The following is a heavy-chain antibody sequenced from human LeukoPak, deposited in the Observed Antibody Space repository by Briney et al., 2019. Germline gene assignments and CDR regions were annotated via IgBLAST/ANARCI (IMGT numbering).Heavy chain of an antibody. V-gene: IGHV4-61*10. Sequence: PSETLSLTCTVSGGSISSGSYYWSWIRQPAGKGLEWIGYIYYSGSTRYNPSLKSRVTISVDTSKNQFSLKLSSVTAADTAVYYCARHEGVYYYGSGMDVWGQGTTVTVSS. CDR1: GGSISSGSYY. CDR2: IYYSGST. CDR3: ARHEGVYYYGSGMDV. D-gene: IGHD3-10*01. J-gene: IGHJ6*02.